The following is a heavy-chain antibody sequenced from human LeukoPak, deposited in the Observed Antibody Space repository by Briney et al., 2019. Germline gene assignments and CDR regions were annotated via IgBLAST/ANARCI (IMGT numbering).Heavy chain of an antibody. J-gene: IGHJ4*02. D-gene: IGHD6-19*01. CDR3: ARAPRLSTGYSSGWYGAY. V-gene: IGHV1-69*13. CDR2: IIPIFGTA. CDR1: GGTFSSYA. Sequence: ASVKVSCKASGGTFSSYAISWVRQAPGQGLEWMGGIIPIFGTANYAQKFQGRVTITADESTSTAYMELSSLRSEDTAVYYCARAPRLSTGYSSGWYGAYWGQGTLVTVSS.